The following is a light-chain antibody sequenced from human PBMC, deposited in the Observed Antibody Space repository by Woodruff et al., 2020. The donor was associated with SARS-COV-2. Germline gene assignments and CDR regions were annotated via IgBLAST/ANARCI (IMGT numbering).Light chain of an antibody. Sequence: GTSSDVGGYNYVSWYQQHPGKAPKLMIYEVSNRPSGVSNRFSGSKSGNTASLTISGLQAEDEADYYCSSYTSSSTYVVF. CDR2: EVS. CDR3: SSYTSSSTYVV. CDR1: SSDVGGYNY. V-gene: IGLV2-14*01. J-gene: IGLJ2*01.